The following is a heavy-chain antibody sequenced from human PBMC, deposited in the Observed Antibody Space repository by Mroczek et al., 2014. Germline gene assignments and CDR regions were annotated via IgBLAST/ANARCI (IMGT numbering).Heavy chain of an antibody. D-gene: IGHD2-15*01. V-gene: IGHV4-34*01. CDR3: ARGLITDNIVVVVAATYFDY. CDR2: INHSGST. Sequence: QVQLQESGAGLLKPSETLSLTCAVYGGSFSGYYWSWIRQPPGKGLEWIGEINHSGSTNYNPSLKSRVTISVDTSKNQFSLKLSSVTAADTAVYYCARGLITDNIVVVVAATYFDYWGQGTLVTVSS. CDR1: GGSFSGYY. J-gene: IGHJ4*02.